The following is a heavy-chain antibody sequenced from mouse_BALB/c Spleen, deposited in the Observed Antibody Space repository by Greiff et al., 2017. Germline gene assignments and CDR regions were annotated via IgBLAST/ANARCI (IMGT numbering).Heavy chain of an antibody. CDR2: IWAGGST. V-gene: IGHV2-9*02. D-gene: IGHD2-4*01. Sequence: VQVVESGPGLVAPSQSLSITCTVSGFSLTSYGVHWVRQPPGKGLEWLGVIWAGGSTNYNSALMSRLSISKDNSKSQVFLKMNSLQTDDTAMYYCAREGYDYAMDYWGQGTSVTVSS. J-gene: IGHJ4*01. CDR1: GFSLTSYG. CDR3: AREGYDYAMDY.